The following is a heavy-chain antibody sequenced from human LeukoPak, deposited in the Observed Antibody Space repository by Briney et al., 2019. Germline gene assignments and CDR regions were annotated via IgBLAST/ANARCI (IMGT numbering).Heavy chain of an antibody. CDR3: ATDSADWLYFDY. CDR2: INPSGGST. V-gene: IGHV1-46*01. J-gene: IGHJ4*02. CDR1: GYTFTSYY. D-gene: IGHD3/OR15-3a*01. Sequence: ASVKVSCKASGYTFTSYYMHWVRQAPGQGLEWMGIINPSGGSTSYAQKFQGRVTMTEDTSTDTAYMELSSLRSEDTAVYYCATDSADWLYFDYWGQGTLVTVSS.